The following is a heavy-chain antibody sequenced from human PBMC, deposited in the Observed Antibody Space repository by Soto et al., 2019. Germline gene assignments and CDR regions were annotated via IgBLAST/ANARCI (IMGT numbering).Heavy chain of an antibody. V-gene: IGHV3-72*01. CDR3: VRGGFALAY. Sequence: AGGSLRLSCVVSGFTFSDHYMDWVRKAPGKGLEWVGRIRNKANGYTTEYAASVEGRFTISTDDSKNSLYLHMNSLKTEDTAVYHCVRGGFALAYGGQGTLVTVSS. J-gene: IGHJ4*02. D-gene: IGHD2-21*01. CDR2: IRNKANGYTT. CDR1: GFTFSDHY.